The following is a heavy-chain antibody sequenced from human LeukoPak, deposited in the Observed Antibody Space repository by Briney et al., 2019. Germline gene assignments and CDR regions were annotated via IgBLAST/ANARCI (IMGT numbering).Heavy chain of an antibody. CDR3: AKHKDSGWEFDY. J-gene: IGHJ4*02. V-gene: IGHV3-30*04. D-gene: IGHD6-19*01. Sequence: PGGSLRLSCAASEFTFNNYAMHWVRQAPGKGLEWVAIISYDGSNKYYADSVKGRFTISRDNSKNTLYLQMNSLRAEDTAVYYCAKHKDSGWEFDYWGQGTLVTVSS. CDR2: ISYDGSNK. CDR1: EFTFNNYA.